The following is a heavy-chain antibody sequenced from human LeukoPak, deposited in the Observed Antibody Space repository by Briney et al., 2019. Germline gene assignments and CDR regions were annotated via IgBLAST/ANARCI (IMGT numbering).Heavy chain of an antibody. CDR3: AILGAARLRVFDY. CDR2: ISYDGSNK. Sequence: GGSLRLSCAASGFTFSSYGMHWVRQAPGEGLEWVAVISYDGSNKYYADSVKGRFTISRDNSKNTLYLQMNSLRAEDTAVYYCAILGAARLRVFDYWGQGTLVTVSS. CDR1: GFTFSSYG. D-gene: IGHD6-6*01. V-gene: IGHV3-30*03. J-gene: IGHJ4*02.